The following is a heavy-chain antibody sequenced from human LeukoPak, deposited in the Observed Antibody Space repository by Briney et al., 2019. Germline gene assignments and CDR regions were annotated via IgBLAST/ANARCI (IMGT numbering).Heavy chain of an antibody. CDR2: IWYDGSNK. Sequence: GGSLRLSCGASGLTFSTYSMNWVRQAPGKGLEWVAVIWYDGSNKYYADSVKGRFTISRDNSKNTLYLQMNSLRAEDTAVYYCAKDRSPLDYGDYDAAYWGQGTLVTVSS. CDR3: AKDRSPLDYGDYDAAY. CDR1: GLTFSTYS. D-gene: IGHD4-17*01. J-gene: IGHJ4*02. V-gene: IGHV3-33*06.